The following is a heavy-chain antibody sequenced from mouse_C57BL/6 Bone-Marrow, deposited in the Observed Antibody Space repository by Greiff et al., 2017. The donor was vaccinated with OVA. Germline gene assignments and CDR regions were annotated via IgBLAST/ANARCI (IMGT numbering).Heavy chain of an antibody. CDR1: GYTFTSYW. D-gene: IGHD2-1*01. V-gene: IGHV1-61*01. J-gene: IGHJ3*01. CDR3: ARGGCNSRPY. CDR2: IYPSDSET. Sequence: QVQLQQPGAELVRPGSSVKLSCKASGYTFTSYWMDWVKQRPGQGLEWIGNIYPSDSETHYNQKFKDKATLTVDKSSSTAYMQLSSLTSEDSAVYYCARGGCNSRPYWGQGTLVTVSA.